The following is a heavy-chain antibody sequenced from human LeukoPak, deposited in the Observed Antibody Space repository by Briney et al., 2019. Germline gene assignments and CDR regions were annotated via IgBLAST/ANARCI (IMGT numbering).Heavy chain of an antibody. Sequence: PGGSLRLSCAASGFTLSSYGMHWVRQAPGKGLEWVAVIWYDGSNKYYADSVKGRFTISRDNSKNTLYLQMNSLRAEDTAVYYCARDRFEAAIDYWGQGTLVTVSS. CDR1: GFTLSSYG. CDR2: IWYDGSNK. D-gene: IGHD3-16*01. V-gene: IGHV3-33*01. J-gene: IGHJ4*02. CDR3: ARDRFEAAIDY.